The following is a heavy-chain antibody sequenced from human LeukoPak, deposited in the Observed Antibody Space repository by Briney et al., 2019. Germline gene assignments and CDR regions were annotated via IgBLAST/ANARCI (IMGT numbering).Heavy chain of an antibody. CDR2: ISWNSGTI. V-gene: IGHV3-9*01. J-gene: IGHJ6*02. CDR1: GFTFDDYA. Sequence: GRSLRLSCAASGFTFDDYAMHWVRQAPGKGLEWVSGISWNSGTIDYADSVKGRFTISRDNAKNSLFLQMNSLRPEDTALYYCARDYGSGSYKSPSYHYYYYYGMDVWGQGTTVTVSS. CDR3: ARDYGSGSYKSPSYHYYYYYGMDV. D-gene: IGHD3-10*01.